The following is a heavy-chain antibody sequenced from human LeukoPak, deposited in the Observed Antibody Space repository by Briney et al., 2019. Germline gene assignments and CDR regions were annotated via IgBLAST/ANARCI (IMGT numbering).Heavy chain of an antibody. V-gene: IGHV1-2*02. CDR2: INPNSGGT. CDR3: ARGTWDCSSTSCYSGNWFDP. D-gene: IGHD2-2*02. CDR1: GYTFTGYY. Sequence: ASVKVSCKASGYTFTGYYMHWVRQAPGQGLEWMGWINPNSGGTNYAQKFQGRVTMTRGTSISTAYMELSRLRSDDTAVYYCARGTWDCSSTSCYSGNWFDPWGQGTLVTVSS. J-gene: IGHJ5*02.